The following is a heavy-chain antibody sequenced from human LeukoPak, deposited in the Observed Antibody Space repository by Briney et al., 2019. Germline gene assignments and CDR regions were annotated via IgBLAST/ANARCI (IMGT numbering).Heavy chain of an antibody. Sequence: GGSLRPSCAASKFTFSTFSMSWVHQAPGKGLEWVSSISGSGGYTYYADSVKGRFTISRDNSKNTLYLQMNSLRAEDTAVYYCAKDLPYYYDSSGYQRLDYWGQGTLVTVSS. CDR2: ISGSGGYT. V-gene: IGHV3-23*01. D-gene: IGHD3-22*01. J-gene: IGHJ4*02. CDR3: AKDLPYYYDSSGYQRLDY. CDR1: KFTFSTFS.